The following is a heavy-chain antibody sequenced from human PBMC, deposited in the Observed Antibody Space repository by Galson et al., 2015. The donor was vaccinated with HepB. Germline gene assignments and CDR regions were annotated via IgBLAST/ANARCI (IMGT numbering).Heavy chain of an antibody. CDR1: GFTFSRNW. CDR3: ARVSDYDYEYYFDY. CDR2: IKQDGSEK. D-gene: IGHD4-17*01. Sequence: SLRLSCAASGFTFSRNWMSWVRQAPGKGLEWVANIKQDGSEKYYVDSAKGRFTISRDNAKNSLYLQMNSLRVEDTAVYYCARVSDYDYEYYFDYWGQGTLVTVSS. J-gene: IGHJ4*02. V-gene: IGHV3-7*01.